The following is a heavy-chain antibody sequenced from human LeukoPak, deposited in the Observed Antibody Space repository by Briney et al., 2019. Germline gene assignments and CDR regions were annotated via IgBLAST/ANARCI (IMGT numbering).Heavy chain of an antibody. CDR2: ISGSGGST. CDR3: ARDLNWETY. V-gene: IGHV3-23*01. CDR1: GFTFSSYA. D-gene: IGHD1-1*01. J-gene: IGHJ4*02. Sequence: GGSLRLSCAASGFTFSSYAMNWVRQAPGKGLEWVSSISGSGGSTNNADSVKGRFTIFRDNAKNSLYLQMNSLRAEDTAVYYCARDLNWETYWGQGTLVTVSS.